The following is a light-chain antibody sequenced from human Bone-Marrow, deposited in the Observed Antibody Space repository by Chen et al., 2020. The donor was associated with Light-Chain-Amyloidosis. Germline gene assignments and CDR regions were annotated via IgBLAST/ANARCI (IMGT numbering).Light chain of an antibody. Sequence: SYVPTQPSSVSVAPGQTATTACGGNNIGSTSVHWYQQTPGQAPLLVLYDDSDRPSGIPERLSGSNSGNTATLTISRVEAGDEADYYCQVWDRSSDRPVFGGGTKLTVL. V-gene: IGLV3-21*02. J-gene: IGLJ3*02. CDR3: QVWDRSSDRPV. CDR1: NIGSTS. CDR2: DDS.